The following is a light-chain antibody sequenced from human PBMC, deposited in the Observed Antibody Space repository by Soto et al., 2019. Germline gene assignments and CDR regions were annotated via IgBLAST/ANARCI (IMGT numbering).Light chain of an antibody. Sequence: IGMTHSPATLSVSPGERATLSCRASQTIYSNVAWYQQRPGQPPRLLIYRASSRATGIPARFSGSGSGTEFTLTINSLQSEDFAVYYCQQYQNLWTFGQGTKVDSK. CDR1: QTIYSN. CDR2: RAS. CDR3: QQYQNLWT. V-gene: IGKV3-15*01. J-gene: IGKJ1*01.